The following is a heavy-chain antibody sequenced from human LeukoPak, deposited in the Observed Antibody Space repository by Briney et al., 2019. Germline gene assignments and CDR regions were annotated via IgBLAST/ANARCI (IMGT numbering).Heavy chain of an antibody. CDR3: ARGLLESQFDH. D-gene: IGHD3-10*01. J-gene: IGHJ4*02. Sequence: GGSLRLSCAASGFTVRSNYMSWVRQAPGKGLEWVSIILSDHTTHYADSVKGRSTFSRDDSKNSLHLQMNRLRVEDTAVYYCARGLLESQFDHWGQGTLVTVSS. V-gene: IGHV3-53*01. CDR1: GFTVRSNY. CDR2: ILSDHTT.